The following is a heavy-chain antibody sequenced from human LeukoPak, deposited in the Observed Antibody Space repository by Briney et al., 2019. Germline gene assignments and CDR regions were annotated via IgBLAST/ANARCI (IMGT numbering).Heavy chain of an antibody. D-gene: IGHD3-10*01. CDR1: GFTFSSYG. J-gene: IGHJ6*02. Sequence: GRSLRLSCAASGFTFSSYGMPWVRQAPGKGLEWVAVIWYDGSNKYYADSVKGRFTISRDNSKNTLYLQMNSLRAEDTAVYYCARDASYGSGTYYYYYGMDVWGQGTTVTVSS. CDR2: IWYDGSNK. V-gene: IGHV3-33*01. CDR3: ARDASYGSGTYYYYYGMDV.